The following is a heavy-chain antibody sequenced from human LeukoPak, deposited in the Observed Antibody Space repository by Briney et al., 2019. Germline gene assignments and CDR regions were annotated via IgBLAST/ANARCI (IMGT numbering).Heavy chain of an antibody. CDR2: IYYSGST. CDR1: GGSISSRSYY. J-gene: IGHJ5*02. CDR3: ARALITMIVVGTFDP. D-gene: IGHD3-22*01. V-gene: IGHV4-39*07. Sequence: PSETLSLTCTVSGGSISSRSYYWGWIRQPPGKGLEWIGSIYYSGSTYYNPSLKSRVTISVDTSKNQFSLKLSSVTAADTAVYYCARALITMIVVGTFDPWGQGTLVTVSS.